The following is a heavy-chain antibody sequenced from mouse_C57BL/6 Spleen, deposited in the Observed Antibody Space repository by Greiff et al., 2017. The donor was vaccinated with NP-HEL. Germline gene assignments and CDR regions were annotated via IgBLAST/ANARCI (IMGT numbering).Heavy chain of an antibody. CDR1: GYAFSSSW. J-gene: IGHJ2*01. D-gene: IGHD3-3*01. CDR2: IYPGDGDT. V-gene: IGHV1-82*01. CDR3: ARMWDRGYFDY. Sequence: QVQLQQSGPELVKPGASVKISCKASGYAFSSSWMNWVKQRPGKGLEWIGRIYPGDGDTNYNGKFKGKATLTADKSSSTAYMQLSSLTSEDSAVYFCARMWDRGYFDYWRQGTTLTVSS.